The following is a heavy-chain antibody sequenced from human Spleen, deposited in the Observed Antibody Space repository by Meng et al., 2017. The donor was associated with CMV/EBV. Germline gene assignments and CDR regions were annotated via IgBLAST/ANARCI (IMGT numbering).Heavy chain of an antibody. J-gene: IGHJ4*02. V-gene: IGHV1-18*01. CDR1: GYPFDIFG. Sequence: KAPGYPFDIFGITWVRQVPGQGLEWVGWISAENGNTNYAQKFQGRVALTTDTSTKTAYMDLRGLRSDDPAVYYCARAGAAVTTHFDFWGRGTLVTVSS. CDR3: ARAGAAVTTHFDF. CDR2: ISAENGNT. D-gene: IGHD4-17*01.